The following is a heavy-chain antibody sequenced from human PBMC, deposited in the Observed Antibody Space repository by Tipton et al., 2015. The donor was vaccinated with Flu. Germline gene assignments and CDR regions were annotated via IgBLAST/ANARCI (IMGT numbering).Heavy chain of an antibody. CDR3: ARTYKTYFLDY. J-gene: IGHJ4*02. V-gene: IGHV3-30*03. Sequence: SLRLSCAASGFTFGSYDMHWVRQAPGKGLEWVAYISYDGSDKSYADFVEGRFTISRDNSKNTVSLQMNSLRAEDTAVCYCARTYKTYFLDYWGQGTLVTVSS. D-gene: IGHD1-14*01. CDR2: ISYDGSDK. CDR1: GFTFGSYD.